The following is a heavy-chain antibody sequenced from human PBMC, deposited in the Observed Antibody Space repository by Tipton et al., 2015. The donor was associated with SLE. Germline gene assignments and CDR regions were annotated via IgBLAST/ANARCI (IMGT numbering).Heavy chain of an antibody. D-gene: IGHD1-20*01. V-gene: IGHV4-4*02. CDR2: ISPTGST. J-gene: IGHJ4*02. Sequence: TLSLTCAVSGCSITSDDWLNWVRQAPGKGLEWIAEISPTGSTNSNPSLKSRVSTSVDKSKNQFYLYLSSVTAADTAVYYCARARSLITGTTGGTLDYWGQGTLVTVSS. CDR3: ARARSLITGTTGGTLDY. CDR1: GCSITSDDW.